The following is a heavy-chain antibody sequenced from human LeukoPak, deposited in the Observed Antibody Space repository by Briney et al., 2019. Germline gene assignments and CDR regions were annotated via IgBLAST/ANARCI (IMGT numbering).Heavy chain of an antibody. CDR2: IYYSGST. J-gene: IGHJ6*03. Sequence: KSSETLSLTSTVSGGSISSYYWSWIRQPPGKGLEWIGYIYYSGSTNYNPSLKSRVTISVDTSKNQFSLKLSSVTAADTAVYYCARGGGITSQPWVYYYMDVWGKGTTVTVSS. CDR1: GGSISSYY. CDR3: ARGGGITSQPWVYYYMDV. V-gene: IGHV4-59*01. D-gene: IGHD3-16*01.